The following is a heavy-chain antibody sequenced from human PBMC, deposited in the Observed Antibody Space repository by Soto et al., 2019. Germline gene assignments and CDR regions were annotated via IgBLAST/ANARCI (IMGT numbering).Heavy chain of an antibody. V-gene: IGHV3-30*18. CDR1: GFAFSSYG. J-gene: IGHJ6*02. D-gene: IGHD2-15*01. CDR2: ISYDGSNK. Sequence: PGGSLRLSCAASGFAFSSYGMHWVRQAPGKGLEWVAVISYDGSNKYYADSVKGRFTISRDNSKNTLYLQMNSLRAEDTAVYYCAKEIMEWIVVVVAATSWGMDVWGQGTTVTVSS. CDR3: AKEIMEWIVVVVAATSWGMDV.